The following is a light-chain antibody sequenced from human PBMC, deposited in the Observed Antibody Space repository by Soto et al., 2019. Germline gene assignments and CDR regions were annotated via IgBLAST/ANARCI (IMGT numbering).Light chain of an antibody. J-gene: IGKJ5*01. CDR3: QQYGSSSIT. Sequence: EIVMTQSPVTLSVSPGERATLSCRASQSVSSNLAWYQQKPGQAPRLLIYGASSRATGIPDRFSGSGSGTDFTLTIRRLEPEDFAVYYCQQYGSSSITFGQGTRLEI. V-gene: IGKV3-20*01. CDR1: QSVSSN. CDR2: GAS.